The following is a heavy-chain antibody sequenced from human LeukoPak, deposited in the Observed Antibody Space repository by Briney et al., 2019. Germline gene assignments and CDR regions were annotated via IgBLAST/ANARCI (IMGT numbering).Heavy chain of an antibody. J-gene: IGHJ5*02. V-gene: IGHV1-69*01. CDR1: GGTFSSYA. D-gene: IGHD6-19*01. Sequence: VASVKVSCKASGGTFSSYAISWVRQAPGQGLEWMGGIIPIFGTANYAQKFQGRVTITAGESTSTAYMELSSLRSEDTAVYYCARDHIAVAGTLNWFDPWGQGTLVTVSS. CDR3: ARDHIAVAGTLNWFDP. CDR2: IIPIFGTA.